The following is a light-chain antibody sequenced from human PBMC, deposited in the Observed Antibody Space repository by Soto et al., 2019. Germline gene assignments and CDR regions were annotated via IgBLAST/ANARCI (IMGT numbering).Light chain of an antibody. CDR1: SSDVGGYKY. J-gene: IGLJ2*01. V-gene: IGLV2-14*01. CDR2: EVS. CDR3: SSYTSRSTLV. Sequence: QSVRTQPASVSGSPGQAITISCTGTSSDVGGYKYVSWYQQHPGKAPKLMIYEVSNRPSGVSNRFSGSKSGNTASLTITGLQAEDEAEYYCSSYTSRSTLVFGGGTKVTVL.